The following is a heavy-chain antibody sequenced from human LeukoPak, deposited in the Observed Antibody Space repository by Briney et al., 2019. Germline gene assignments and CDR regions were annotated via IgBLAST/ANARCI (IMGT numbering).Heavy chain of an antibody. D-gene: IGHD3-22*01. J-gene: IGHJ4*02. CDR3: ARCYYDSSGYYYFDY. CDR1: GYTFTSYD. Sequence: GASVKVSCKASGYTFTSYDINWVRQATGQGLEWMGWMNPNSGNTGYAQKFQGRVTMTRNTSISTAYMELSSLRSEDTAVYYCARCYYDSSGYYYFDYWGQRTLVTVSS. CDR2: MNPNSGNT. V-gene: IGHV1-8*01.